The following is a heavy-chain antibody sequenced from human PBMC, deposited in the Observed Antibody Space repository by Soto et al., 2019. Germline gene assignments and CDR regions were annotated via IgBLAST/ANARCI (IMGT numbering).Heavy chain of an antibody. CDR2: ISYDGSNK. J-gene: IGHJ6*02. D-gene: IGHD3-22*01. CDR1: GFTFSSYA. V-gene: IGHV3-30-3*01. CDR3: ARGSGYQYYYYYYGMDV. Sequence: GGSLRLSCAASGFTFSSYAMHWVRQAPGKGLEWVAVISYDGSNKYYADSVKGRFTISRDNSKNTLYLQMNSLRAEDTAVYYCARGSGYQYYYYYYGMDVWGQGTTVTVSS.